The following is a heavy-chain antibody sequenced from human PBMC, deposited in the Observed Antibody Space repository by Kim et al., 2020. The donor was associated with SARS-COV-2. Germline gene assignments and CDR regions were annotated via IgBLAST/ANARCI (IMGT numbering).Heavy chain of an antibody. CDR2: IYYSGST. CDR1: GGSISSSSYY. V-gene: IGHV4-39*01. D-gene: IGHD3-22*01. J-gene: IGHJ4*02. CDR3: ARQLIHYYYDSSGALDY. Sequence: SETLSLTCTVSGGSISSSSYYWGWIRQPPGKGLEWIGSIYYSGSTYYNPSLKSRVTISVDTSKNQFSLKLSSVTAADTAVYYCARQLIHYYYDSSGALDYWGQGTLVTVSS.